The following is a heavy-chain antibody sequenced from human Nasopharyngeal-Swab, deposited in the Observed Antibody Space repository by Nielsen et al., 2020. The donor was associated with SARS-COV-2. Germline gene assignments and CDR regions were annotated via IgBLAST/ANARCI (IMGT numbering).Heavy chain of an antibody. CDR1: GGSISSSSYY. CDR3: ATYGYGSYYYYYMDV. V-gene: IGHV4-39*01. D-gene: IGHD5-18*01. CDR2: IYYRGST. Sequence: SETLSLTCTVSGGSISSSSYYWGWIRQPPGKGLEWLGSIYYRGSTYYNPSLKSRVTISVDTSKNQFSLKLSSVTAADTAVYYCATYGYGSYYYYYMDVWGKGTTVTVSS. J-gene: IGHJ6*03.